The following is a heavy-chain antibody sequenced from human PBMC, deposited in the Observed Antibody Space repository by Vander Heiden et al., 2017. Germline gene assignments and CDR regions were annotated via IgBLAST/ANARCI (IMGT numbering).Heavy chain of an antibody. Sequence: EVQLVESGGGLVKPGRSLRLPCTASGFTFGDYAMSWFRQAPGKGLEWVGFIRSKAYGGTTEYAASVKGRFTISRDDSKSIAYLQMNSLKTEDTAVYYCTRDPQYYDFWSGYSPFDYWGQGTLVTVSS. J-gene: IGHJ4*02. D-gene: IGHD3-3*01. CDR1: GFTFGDYA. CDR2: IRSKAYGGTT. CDR3: TRDPQYYDFWSGYSPFDY. V-gene: IGHV3-49*05.